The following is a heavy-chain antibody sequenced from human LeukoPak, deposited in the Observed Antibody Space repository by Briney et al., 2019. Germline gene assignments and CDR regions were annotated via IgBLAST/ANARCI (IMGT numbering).Heavy chain of an antibody. V-gene: IGHV1-2*02. CDR1: GYTFTGYY. J-gene: IGHJ4*02. D-gene: IGHD2-2*01. Sequence: GASVKVSCKASGYTFTGYYMHWVRQAPGQGLEWMGWINPNSGGINYAQKFQGRVTMTRDTSISTAYMELSRLRSDDTAVYYCARSTAADSSTSGRWGQGTLVTVSS. CDR2: INPNSGGI. CDR3: ARSTAADSSTSGR.